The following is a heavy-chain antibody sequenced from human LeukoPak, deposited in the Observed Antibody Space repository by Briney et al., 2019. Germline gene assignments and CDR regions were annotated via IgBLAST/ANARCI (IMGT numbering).Heavy chain of an antibody. Sequence: SETPSLTCTVPGGSISSYSWNWIRQPPGKGLEWIGSIYYSGSINYNPSLKSRVTISVHTSKNQFSLKLSYVTAADTAVYYCARMYWNIVGARGAFEIWGQGTMVTVSS. CDR3: ARMYWNIVGARGAFEI. D-gene: IGHD1-26*01. J-gene: IGHJ3*02. V-gene: IGHV4-59*01. CDR1: GGSISSYS. CDR2: IYYSGSI.